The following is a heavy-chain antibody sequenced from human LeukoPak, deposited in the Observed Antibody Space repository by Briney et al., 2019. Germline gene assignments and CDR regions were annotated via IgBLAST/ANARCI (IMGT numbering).Heavy chain of an antibody. Sequence: SETLSLTCAVYGGSFSGYYWSWIRQPPGKGLGWIGEINHSGSTNYNPSLKSRVTISVDTSKNQFSLKLSSVTAADTAVYYCARGSDLYYYDSSGQYDYWGQGTLVTVSS. CDR2: INHSGST. D-gene: IGHD3-22*01. CDR1: GGSFSGYY. J-gene: IGHJ4*02. CDR3: ARGSDLYYYDSSGQYDY. V-gene: IGHV4-34*01.